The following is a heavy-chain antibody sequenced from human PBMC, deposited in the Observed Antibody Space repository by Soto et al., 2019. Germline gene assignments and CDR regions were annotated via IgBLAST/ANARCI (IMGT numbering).Heavy chain of an antibody. D-gene: IGHD6-13*01. CDR3: ATYSSLDY. V-gene: IGHV3-53*02. Sequence: EVQLVETGGGLIQPGGSLRLSCAASGFTVSNNYMSWVRQAPGKGLEWVSLIYSGGSTYYADSVKGRFTISRDNSKNTLCLQRNSLRAEYTAVYYCATYSSLDYWGQGTLVTVSS. CDR1: GFTVSNNY. CDR2: IYSGGST. J-gene: IGHJ4*02.